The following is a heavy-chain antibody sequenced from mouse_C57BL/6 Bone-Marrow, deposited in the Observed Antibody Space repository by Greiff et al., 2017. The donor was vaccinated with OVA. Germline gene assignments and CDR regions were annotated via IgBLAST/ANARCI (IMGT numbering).Heavy chain of an antibody. D-gene: IGHD2-2*01. CDR3: ARRGSTMVTTWYFDV. J-gene: IGHJ1*03. V-gene: IGHV5-6*02. CDR1: GFTFSSYG. Sequence: EVKLQESGGDLVKPGGSLKLSCAASGFTFSSYGMSWVRQTPDKRLEWVATISSGGSYTYYPDSVKGRFTISRDNAKNTLYLQMSSLKSEDTAMYYCARRGSTMVTTWYFDVWGTGTTVTVSS. CDR2: ISSGGSYT.